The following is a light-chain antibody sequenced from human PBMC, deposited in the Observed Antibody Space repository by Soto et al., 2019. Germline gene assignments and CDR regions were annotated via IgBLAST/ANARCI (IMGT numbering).Light chain of an antibody. CDR3: QQYNNWPRT. CDR1: QSVSRN. Sequence: ERVMTQSPVTLSVSPGERATLSCRASQSVSRNLAWYQQKPGQAPRLLIYGASTRATGIPARFSGSGSGTEFTLTIDSLQSEDFAVYYCQQYNNWPRTFGQGTKVDIK. V-gene: IGKV3-15*01. J-gene: IGKJ1*01. CDR2: GAS.